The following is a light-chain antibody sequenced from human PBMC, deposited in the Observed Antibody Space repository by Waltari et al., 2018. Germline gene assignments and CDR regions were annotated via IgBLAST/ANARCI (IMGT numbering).Light chain of an antibody. J-gene: IGLJ3*02. CDR1: SGHSSYG. CDR2: VNSDGSH. V-gene: IGLV4-69*01. CDR3: QTWGTGIRV. Sequence: QLVLTQSPSASASLGASVKLTCTLSSGHSSYGIAWHQQQPEKGPRYLMKVNSDGSHTKGDGIPDRFSGSNSGAERYLSISSLQSEDEADYYCQTWGTGIRVFGGGTKLTVL.